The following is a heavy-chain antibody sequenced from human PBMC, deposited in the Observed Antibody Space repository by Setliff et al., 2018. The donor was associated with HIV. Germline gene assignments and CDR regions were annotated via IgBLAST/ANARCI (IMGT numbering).Heavy chain of an antibody. D-gene: IGHD3-22*01. CDR3: ARLGDYDSSGYSWFDY. Sequence: PSETLSLTCTVSDGSFSSDYWTWIRQTPGKGLEWIGYTYYSGSTKYDPSLTSRVTISVDTSKNHFSLKLSSVTAADTAVYYCARLGDYDSSGYSWFDYWGQGTLVTVSS. J-gene: IGHJ4*02. CDR2: TYYSGST. V-gene: IGHV4-59*01. CDR1: DGSFSSDY.